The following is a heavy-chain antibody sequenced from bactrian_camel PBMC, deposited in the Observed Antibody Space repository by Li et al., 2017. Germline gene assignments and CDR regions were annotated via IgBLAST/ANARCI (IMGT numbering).Heavy chain of an antibody. CDR2: ISSDATT. Sequence: HVQLVESGGDSVQAGGSLRLSCVISKMTVNRYCSGWFRQSPGKEREEVATISSDATTHYANSVKGRFTISQDDAKNTVYLQLNGLKPEDTGMYYCAADRPVCGVGSTYDFTYFGQGTQVTVS. CDR3: AADRPVCGVGSTYDFTY. J-gene: IGHJ4*01. CDR1: KMTVNRYC. D-gene: IGHD5*01. V-gene: IGHV3S53*01.